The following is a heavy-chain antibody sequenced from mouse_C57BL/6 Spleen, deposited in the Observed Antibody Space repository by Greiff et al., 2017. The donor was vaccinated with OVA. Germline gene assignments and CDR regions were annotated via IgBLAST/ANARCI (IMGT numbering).Heavy chain of an antibody. J-gene: IGHJ2*01. CDR1: GFTFSSYA. CDR2: ISDGGSYT. Sequence: VQVVESGGGLVKPGGSLKLSCAASGFTFSSYAMSWVRQTPEQRLEWVATISDGGSYTYYPDNVKGRFTISRDNAKNNLYLQMSHLKSEDTAMYYCARDSNYFFFDYWGQGTTLTVSS. V-gene: IGHV5-4*01. D-gene: IGHD2-5*01. CDR3: ARDSNYFFFDY.